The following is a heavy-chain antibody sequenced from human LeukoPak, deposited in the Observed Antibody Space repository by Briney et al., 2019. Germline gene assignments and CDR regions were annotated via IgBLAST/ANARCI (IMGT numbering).Heavy chain of an antibody. CDR1: EYTFTSYY. D-gene: IGHD3-3*01. V-gene: IGHV1-2*02. J-gene: IGHJ6*02. CDR2: INPGSGST. CDR3: ARGGFVVAPPLAV. Sequence: GASVKVSCKASEYTFTSYYLHWVRQATGQGLEWMGWINPGSGSTNYAQKFQGRVTMTRDMYISTAYMELSSLRYDDTAVYYCARGGFVVAPPLAVWGQGTTVTVSS.